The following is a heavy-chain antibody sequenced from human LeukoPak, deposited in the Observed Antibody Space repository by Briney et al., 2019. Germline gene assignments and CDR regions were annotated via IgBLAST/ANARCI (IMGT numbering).Heavy chain of an antibody. Sequence: GGSLRLSCAASGFSFKDYAMHWVRQSPGKGLEWVAVISYDGSNKYYADSVKGRFTISRDNSKNTLYLQMNSLRAEDTAVYYCAKARGITMIVVVPPGDYWGQGTLVTVSS. V-gene: IGHV3-30*04. CDR1: GFSFKDYA. CDR3: AKARGITMIVVVPPGDY. CDR2: ISYDGSNK. D-gene: IGHD3-22*01. J-gene: IGHJ4*02.